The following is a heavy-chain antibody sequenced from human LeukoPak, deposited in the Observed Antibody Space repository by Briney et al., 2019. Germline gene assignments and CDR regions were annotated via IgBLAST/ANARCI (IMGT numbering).Heavy chain of an antibody. Sequence: SGTLSLTCTVSGGSISSGGYYWSWIRQHPGKGLEWIGYIYYSGTTYYNPSLESRVTISIDTSKNHFSLNLTSVTAEDTAVYYCARSTAYGSPGGDYWGQGTLVTVSS. V-gene: IGHV4-31*03. CDR1: GGSISSGGYY. CDR2: IYYSGTT. D-gene: IGHD6-13*01. CDR3: ARSTAYGSPGGDY. J-gene: IGHJ4*02.